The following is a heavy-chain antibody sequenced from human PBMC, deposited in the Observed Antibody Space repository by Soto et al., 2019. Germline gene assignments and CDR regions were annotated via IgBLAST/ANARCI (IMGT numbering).Heavy chain of an antibody. J-gene: IGHJ4*02. CDR1: GFTFRTYT. CDR3: AKKVTSGPGSQYFDY. V-gene: IGHV3-23*01. CDR2: IRGFSPYT. Sequence: GGSLRLSCVASGFTFRTYTMNWVRQAPGKGLEWVSGIRGFSPYTFYAESVKGRFTISRDNSKDTLFLQMNSLRVEDTAIYYCAKKVTSGPGSQYFDYWGQGTLVTVSS. D-gene: IGHD3-10*01.